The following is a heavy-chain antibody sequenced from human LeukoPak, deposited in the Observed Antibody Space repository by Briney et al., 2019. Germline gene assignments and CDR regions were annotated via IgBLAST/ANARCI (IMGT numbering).Heavy chain of an antibody. V-gene: IGHV5-51*01. CDR3: ARLVGAAGYYYYYYMDV. J-gene: IGHJ6*03. Sequence: GESLKISCKGSGYSFTSYWIGWVRQMPGKGLEWMGIIYPGDSDTRYSPSFQGQVTISADKSISTAYLQWSSLKASDTAMYYCARLVGAAGYYYYYYMDVWGKGTTVTVSS. D-gene: IGHD6-13*01. CDR2: IYPGDSDT. CDR1: GYSFTSYW.